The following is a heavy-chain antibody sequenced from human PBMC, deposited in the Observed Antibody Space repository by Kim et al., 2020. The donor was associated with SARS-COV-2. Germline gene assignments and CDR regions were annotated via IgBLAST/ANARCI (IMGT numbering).Heavy chain of an antibody. V-gene: IGHV3-23*01. D-gene: IGHD1-20*01. Sequence: GGSLRLSCAASGFTFSDFAMTWVRQAPGKGLEWVSAMGGGDTDTYYADSVKGRFTISRDNSKNTLYLLMNSLRAGDTAMYYCAKDFFGHNGKWDAFDIWG. J-gene: IGHJ3*02. CDR1: GFTFSDFA. CDR2: MGGGDTDT. CDR3: AKDFFGHNGKWDAFDI.